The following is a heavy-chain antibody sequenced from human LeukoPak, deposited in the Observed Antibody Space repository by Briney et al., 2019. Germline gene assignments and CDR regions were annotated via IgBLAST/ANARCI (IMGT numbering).Heavy chain of an antibody. V-gene: IGHV4-39*01. J-gene: IGHJ5*02. CDR2: IYYSGST. D-gene: IGHD6-13*01. CDR3: ARGRVSSWYDGWRYNWFDP. CDR1: GGSISSSSYY. Sequence: SETLSLTCTVSGGSISSSSYYWGWIRPPPGKGLEWIGGIYYSGSTYYNPSLKSRVTISVDTSKSQFSLKLSSVTAADTAVYYCARGRVSSWYDGWRYNWFDPWGQGTLVTVSS.